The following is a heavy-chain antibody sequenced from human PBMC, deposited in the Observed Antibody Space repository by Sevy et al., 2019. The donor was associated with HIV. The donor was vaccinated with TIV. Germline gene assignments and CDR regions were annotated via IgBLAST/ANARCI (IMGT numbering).Heavy chain of an antibody. Sequence: GSLRLSCAASGFTFSDYYMSWIRQAPGKGLEWVSYITSSGSTIYYADSVKGRVTISRDNTENSLFLQMNSLRAEDTAVYYCARSPDFWSGYLDYWGQGTLVTVSS. J-gene: IGHJ4*02. D-gene: IGHD3-3*01. CDR2: ITSSGSTI. CDR1: GFTFSDYY. V-gene: IGHV3-11*01. CDR3: ARSPDFWSGYLDY.